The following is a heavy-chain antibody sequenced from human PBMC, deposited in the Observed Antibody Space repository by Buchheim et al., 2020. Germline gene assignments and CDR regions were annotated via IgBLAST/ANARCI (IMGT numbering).Heavy chain of an antibody. Sequence: QVQLQQWGAGLLKPSETLSLTCAVYGGSFSGYYWSWIRQPPGKGLEWIGELNHSGSTNYNPSLKSRVTISVDTSKNQFSLKLSSVTAADTAVYYCARGPNFGSGITSWGQGTL. D-gene: IGHD3-10*01. CDR1: GGSFSGYY. J-gene: IGHJ4*02. CDR2: LNHSGST. V-gene: IGHV4-34*01. CDR3: ARGPNFGSGITS.